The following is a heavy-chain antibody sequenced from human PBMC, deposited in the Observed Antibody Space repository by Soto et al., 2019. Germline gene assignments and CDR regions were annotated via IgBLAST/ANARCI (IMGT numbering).Heavy chain of an antibody. D-gene: IGHD3-22*01. CDR2: IYYSGST. Sequence: QVQLQESGPGLVKPSQTLSLTCTVSGGSISSGGYYWSWIRQHPGKGLEWIGYIYYSGSTYYNPSLRARVTISEDTSKNQFSLKLSSVTAADTAVYYCARGKYYYDSSGYYHTPRHNHFDYWGQGTLVTVSS. CDR3: ARGKYYYDSSGYYHTPRHNHFDY. V-gene: IGHV4-31*03. CDR1: GGSISSGGYY. J-gene: IGHJ4*02.